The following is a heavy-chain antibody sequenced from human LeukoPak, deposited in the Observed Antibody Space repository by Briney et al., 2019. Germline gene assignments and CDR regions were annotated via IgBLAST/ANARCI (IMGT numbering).Heavy chain of an antibody. D-gene: IGHD2-2*01. CDR3: AKDYERGGCSSTSCFPPVHYDAFDI. V-gene: IGHV3-74*01. CDR2: INSDGSST. CDR1: GFTSSSYW. Sequence: RGSLRLSCAASGFTSSSYWMHWVRQAPGKGLVWVSRINSDGSSTSYADSVKGRLTISRDNAKNTLYLQMNSLRAEDTAVYYCAKDYERGGCSSTSCFPPVHYDAFDIWGQGTMVTVSS. J-gene: IGHJ3*02.